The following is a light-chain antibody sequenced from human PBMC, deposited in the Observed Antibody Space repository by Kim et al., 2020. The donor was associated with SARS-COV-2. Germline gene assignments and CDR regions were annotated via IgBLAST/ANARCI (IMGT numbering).Light chain of an antibody. CDR1: QTSGSY. CDR2: AAS. J-gene: IGKJ4*01. CDR3: QQSYGSPLT. Sequence: GDRVTITCRASQTSGSYVNWYQQKPGKAPKVLIYAASSLQSGVPSRFSGSGSGRDFTLTISSLQPEDIATYYCQQSYGSPLTFGGGTKVDIK. V-gene: IGKV1-39*01.